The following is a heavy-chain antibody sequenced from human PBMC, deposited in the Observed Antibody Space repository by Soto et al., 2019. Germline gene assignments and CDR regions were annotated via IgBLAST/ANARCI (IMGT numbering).Heavy chain of an antibody. D-gene: IGHD6-6*01. J-gene: IGHJ6*02. CDR1: GFTFSSYS. CDR2: ISSSSSYI. V-gene: IGHV3-21*01. CDR3: ARVRGSSSPRSYYYGMDV. Sequence: PGGSLRLSCAASGFTFSSYSMNWVRQAPGKGLEWVSSISSSSSYIYYADSVKGRFTISRDNAKNSLHLQMNSLRAEDTAVYYCARVRGSSSPRSYYYGMDVWGQGTTVTVSS.